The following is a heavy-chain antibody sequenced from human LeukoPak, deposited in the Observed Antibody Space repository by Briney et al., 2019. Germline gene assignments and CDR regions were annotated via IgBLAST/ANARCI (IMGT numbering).Heavy chain of an antibody. Sequence: PSETLSLTCTVSGGSISSYYWSWIRQPAGKGLDWIGRIYTSGSTNYNPSLKSRVTMSVDTSKNQFSLKLSSVTAADTAVYYCARISTVTRSRAYYYYYYMDVWGKGTMVTVSS. D-gene: IGHD4-17*01. CDR2: IYTSGST. V-gene: IGHV4-4*07. CDR1: GGSISSYY. CDR3: ARISTVTRSRAYYYYYYMDV. J-gene: IGHJ6*03.